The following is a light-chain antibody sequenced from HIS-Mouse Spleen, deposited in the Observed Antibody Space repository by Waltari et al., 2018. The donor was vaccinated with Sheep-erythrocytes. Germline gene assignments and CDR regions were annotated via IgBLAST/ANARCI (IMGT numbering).Light chain of an antibody. CDR2: QAS. V-gene: IGLV3-1*01. CDR3: QAWDSSTAV. Sequence: SYELTQPPSVSGSPGETASITCAGDKLGDKYACGYPQKPGQSPGLGIYQASKRPSGSAEGVSGSKSGDTATRAISGTQGMDEADYYCQAWDSSTAVFGGGTKLTVL. J-gene: IGLJ2*01. CDR1: KLGDKY.